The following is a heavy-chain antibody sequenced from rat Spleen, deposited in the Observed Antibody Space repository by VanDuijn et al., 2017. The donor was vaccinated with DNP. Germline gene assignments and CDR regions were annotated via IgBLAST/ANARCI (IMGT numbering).Heavy chain of an antibody. Sequence: EVQLQESGPGLVKPSQSLSLTCSVTGYSITSSYRWNWIRKFPGNKLEWMGYINSAGSTNYNPSLKSRISITRDTSKNQFFLQVNSMTPEDTATYYCAIHLGVFDYWGQGVPVTVSS. CDR2: INSAGST. J-gene: IGHJ2*01. CDR3: AIHLGVFDY. D-gene: IGHD4-6*01. CDR1: GYSITSSYR. V-gene: IGHV3-3*01.